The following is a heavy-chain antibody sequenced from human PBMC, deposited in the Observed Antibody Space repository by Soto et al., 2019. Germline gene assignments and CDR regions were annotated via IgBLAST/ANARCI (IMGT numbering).Heavy chain of an antibody. V-gene: IGHV3-48*02. CDR1: GFTFSSYS. J-gene: IGHJ6*02. CDR3: ARDQRVRYCSSTSCYLIRDYYYGMDV. Sequence: GGSLRLSCAASGFTFSSYSMNWVRQAPGKGLEWVSYISSSSSTIYYADSVKGRFTISRDNAKNSLYLQMNSLRDEDTAVYYCARDQRVRYCSSTSCYLIRDYYYGMDVWGQGTTVTVSS. CDR2: ISSSSSTI. D-gene: IGHD2-2*01.